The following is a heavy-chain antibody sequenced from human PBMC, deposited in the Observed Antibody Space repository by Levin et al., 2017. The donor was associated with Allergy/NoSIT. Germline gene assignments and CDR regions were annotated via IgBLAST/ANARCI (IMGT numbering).Heavy chain of an antibody. CDR3: AKVRYSSSWYSPFDY. D-gene: IGHD6-13*01. CDR1: GFTFSSYA. Sequence: LSLTCAASGFTFSSYAMSWVRQAPGKGLEWVSAISGSGGSTYYADSVKGRFTISRDNSKNTLYLQMNSLRAEDTAVYYCAKVRYSSSWYSPFDYWGQGTLVTVSS. CDR2: ISGSGGST. V-gene: IGHV3-23*01. J-gene: IGHJ4*02.